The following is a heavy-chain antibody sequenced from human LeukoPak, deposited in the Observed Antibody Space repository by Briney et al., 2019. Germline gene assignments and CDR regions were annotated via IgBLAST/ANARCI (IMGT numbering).Heavy chain of an antibody. CDR1: GGSFSSGSYY. J-gene: IGHJ4*02. CDR2: IYKGGST. CDR3: ARPNQYCIVAGCYYGDY. D-gene: IGHD2-15*01. Sequence: SETLSHTCTVSGGSFSSGSYYWSWIRQPPGKGLEWIGSIYKGGSTQYNPSLKSRVTLSVDTSRNRFSLKLNPVAAADTAVYYCARPNQYCIVAGCYYGDYWGQGPLVSVSS. V-gene: IGHV4-39*01.